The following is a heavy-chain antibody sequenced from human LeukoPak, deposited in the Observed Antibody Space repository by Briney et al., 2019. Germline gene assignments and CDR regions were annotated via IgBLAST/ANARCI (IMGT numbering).Heavy chain of an antibody. D-gene: IGHD3-3*01. Sequence: GGSLRLSCAASGFTFDDYAMHWVRQAPGKGLEWVSGISWNSGSIGYADSVKGRFTISRDNAKNSLYLQMNSLRAEGTALYYCAKGGYDFWSGYLYWGQGTLVTVSS. CDR3: AKGGYDFWSGYLY. V-gene: IGHV3-9*01. CDR2: ISWNSGSI. CDR1: GFTFDDYA. J-gene: IGHJ4*02.